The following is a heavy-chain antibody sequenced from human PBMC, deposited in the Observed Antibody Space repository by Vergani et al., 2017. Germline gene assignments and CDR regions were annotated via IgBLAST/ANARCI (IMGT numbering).Heavy chain of an antibody. V-gene: IGHV4-34*01. CDR3: ARGQRGGRRITIFGVVSN. D-gene: IGHD3-3*01. Sequence: QVQLQQWGAGLLKPSETLSLTCAVYGGSFSGYYWSWIRQPPGKGLEWIGEINHSGSTTYNPSLKSRVTISVDTSKNQFSLKLSSVTAADTAVYYCARGQRGGRRITIFGVVSNWGQGTLVTVSS. CDR1: GGSFSGYY. J-gene: IGHJ4*02. CDR2: INHSGST.